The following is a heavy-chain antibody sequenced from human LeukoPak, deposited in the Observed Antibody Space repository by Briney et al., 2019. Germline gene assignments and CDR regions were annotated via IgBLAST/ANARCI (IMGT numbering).Heavy chain of an antibody. CDR2: ISAYNGNT. CDR3: ATSYDSSGTDAFDI. D-gene: IGHD3-22*01. Sequence: ASVKVSCKASGYTFTSYGISWVRQAPGQGLEWMGWISAYNGNTNYAQKLQGRVTMTTDTSTSTAYMELRSLRSDDTAVYYCATSYDSSGTDAFDIWGQGTMVTVSS. J-gene: IGHJ3*02. V-gene: IGHV1-18*01. CDR1: GYTFTSYG.